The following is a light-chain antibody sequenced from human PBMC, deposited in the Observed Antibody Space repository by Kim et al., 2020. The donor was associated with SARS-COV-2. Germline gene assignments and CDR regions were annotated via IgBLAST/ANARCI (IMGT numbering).Light chain of an antibody. CDR1: GLGDKY. CDR3: QAWDSNTGV. V-gene: IGLV3-1*01. J-gene: IGLJ1*01. Sequence: SYELTQPPSVSVSPGQTATITCSGDGLGDKYVCWFQQKPGQSPVMVIYQDSQRPSGIPERFSGSNSGNTATLTIRGTQAIDEADYYCQAWDSNTGVFGSGTKVTVL. CDR2: QDS.